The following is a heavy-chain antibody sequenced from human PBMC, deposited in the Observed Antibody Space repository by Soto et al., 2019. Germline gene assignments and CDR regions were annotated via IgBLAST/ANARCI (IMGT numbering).Heavy chain of an antibody. CDR2: ISAYNGNT. V-gene: IGHV1-18*01. J-gene: IGHJ6*02. D-gene: IGHD5-12*01. CDR3: AREPKYSGYDYYYYGMDV. CDR1: GYTFTSYV. Sequence: GASVKVSCKASGYTFTSYVISWVRQAPGQGLEWMGWISAYNGNTNYAQKLQGRVTMTTDTSTSTAYMELRSLRSDDTAVYYCAREPKYSGYDYYYYGMDVWGQGTTVTVSS.